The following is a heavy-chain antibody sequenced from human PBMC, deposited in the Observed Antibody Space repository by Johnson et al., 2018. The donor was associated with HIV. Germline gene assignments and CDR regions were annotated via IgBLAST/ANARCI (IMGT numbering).Heavy chain of an antibody. V-gene: IGHV3-33*06. Sequence: QVQLVESGGGVVQPGRSLTIYCAVSEFRLSNYAMHWVRLGPGKGLQWVAVIWYDGSNKYYADSVKGRFTISRDNSKNTLYLHMSSLRLEYTAVYDCAKGQVARGAFDIWGQGTTVTVSS. CDR2: IWYDGSNK. J-gene: IGHJ3*02. CDR3: AKGQVARGAFDI. CDR1: EFRLSNYA.